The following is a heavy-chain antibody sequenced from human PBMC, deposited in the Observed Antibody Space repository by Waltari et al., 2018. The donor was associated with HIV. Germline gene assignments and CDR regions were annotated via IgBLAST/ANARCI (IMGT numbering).Heavy chain of an antibody. CDR1: GGSISSSSYY. V-gene: IGHV4-39*07. D-gene: IGHD3-22*01. J-gene: IGHJ4*02. CDR3: ARAGYDSSGYGPSRYYFDY. Sequence: QLQLQESGPGLVKPSETLSLTCTVSGGSISSSSYYWGWIRQPPGKGLEWIGSIYYSGSPYYNPSLKSRVTLSVDTSKNQFSRKLSSVTAADTAVYYCARAGYDSSGYGPSRYYFDYWGQGTLVTVSS. CDR2: IYYSGSP.